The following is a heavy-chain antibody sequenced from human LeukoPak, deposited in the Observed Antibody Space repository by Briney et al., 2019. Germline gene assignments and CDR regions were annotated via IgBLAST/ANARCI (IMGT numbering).Heavy chain of an antibody. CDR2: IYYSGST. Sequence: SETLSLTCDLYGESPSGYCWTWIRQPPGKGLEWIGYIYYSGSTNYNPSLKSRVTISIDTSKNQLSLKLSSVTAADTAVYYCASYSTSWPYYFDYWGQGTLVTVSS. CDR3: ASYSTSWPYYFDY. CDR1: GESPSGYC. V-gene: IGHV4-59*08. J-gene: IGHJ4*02. D-gene: IGHD6-13*01.